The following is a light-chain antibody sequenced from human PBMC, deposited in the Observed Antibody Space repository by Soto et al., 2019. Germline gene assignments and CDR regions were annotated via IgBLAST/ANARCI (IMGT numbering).Light chain of an antibody. V-gene: IGLV2-11*01. CDR3: CSYAGSSYV. J-gene: IGLJ1*01. CDR2: DVS. CDR1: SSDVGGYNY. Sequence: QSALTQPRSVSGSPGQSVTISCTGTSSDVGGYNYVSWYQQHPGKAPKLMIYDVSKRPSGVPDRFSGSKSGNTASLTISGLQAEDEADYYCCSYAGSSYVSGPGTKVTVL.